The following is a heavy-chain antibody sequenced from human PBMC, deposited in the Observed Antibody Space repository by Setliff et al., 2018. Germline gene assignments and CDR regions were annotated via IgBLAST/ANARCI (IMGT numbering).Heavy chain of an antibody. CDR2: IRSKSDSYAT. J-gene: IGHJ3*02. Sequence: GESLKISCKGSGYSFSNFWIGWVRQMPGKGLEWVGRIRSKSDSYATIYAASVRGRFTISRDDSKNTAYLQMNSLKTEDTAVYYCAAAPAGSDVFDMWGQGTMVTVSS. V-gene: IGHV3-73*01. CDR3: AAAPAGSDVFDM. D-gene: IGHD6-13*01. CDR1: GYSFSNFW.